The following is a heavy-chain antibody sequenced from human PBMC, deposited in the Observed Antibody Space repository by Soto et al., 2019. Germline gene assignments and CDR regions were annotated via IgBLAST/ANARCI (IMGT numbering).Heavy chain of an antibody. J-gene: IGHJ6*02. D-gene: IGHD3-10*01. Sequence: GGALRVSCAASGFTFIEYWMHWVRQAPGKGLVWVSRIKADGSSTNYADSVKGRFTISRDNAKNTLYLQINSLRAEDTAAYYCERGIRGYYGVDVWGQGTTVTVSS. CDR2: IKADGSST. CDR3: ERGIRGYYGVDV. CDR1: GFTFIEYW. V-gene: IGHV3-74*01.